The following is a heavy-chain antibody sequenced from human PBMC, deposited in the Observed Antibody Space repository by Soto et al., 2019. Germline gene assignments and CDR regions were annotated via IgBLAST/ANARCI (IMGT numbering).Heavy chain of an antibody. J-gene: IGHJ6*02. D-gene: IGHD2-2*02. V-gene: IGHV1-69*13. CDR3: AADIVVAPAAIKWDYYYYGMDV. CDR2: IIPIFGTA. CDR1: GGTFSSYA. Sequence: SVKVSCKATGGTFSSYAISWVRQAPGQGLEWMGGIIPIFGTANYAQKFQGRVTITADESTSTAYMELSSLRSEDTAVYYCAADIVVAPAAIKWDYYYYGMDVWGQGTTVTVSS.